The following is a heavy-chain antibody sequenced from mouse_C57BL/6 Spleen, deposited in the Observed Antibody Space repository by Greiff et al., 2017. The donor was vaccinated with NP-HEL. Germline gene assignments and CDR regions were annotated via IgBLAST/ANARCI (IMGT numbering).Heavy chain of an antibody. V-gene: IGHV3-6*01. CDR3: ARGTMVTTGFAY. Sequence: EVHLVESGPGLVKPSQSLSLTCSVTGYSITSGYYWNWIRQFPGNKLEWMGYISYDGSNNYNPSLKNRISITRDTSKNQFFLKLNSVTTEDTATYYCARGTMVTTGFAYWGQGTLVTVSA. CDR1: GYSITSGYY. D-gene: IGHD2-2*01. CDR2: ISYDGSN. J-gene: IGHJ3*01.